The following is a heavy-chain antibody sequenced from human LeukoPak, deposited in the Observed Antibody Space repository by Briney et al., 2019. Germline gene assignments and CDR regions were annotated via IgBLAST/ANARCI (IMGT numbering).Heavy chain of an antibody. CDR3: ARHVSRITIARGVIARGFDL. V-gene: IGHV4-39*01. D-gene: IGHD3-10*01. J-gene: IGHJ3*01. CDR2: SYCSGST. Sequence: SETLSLTCTVSGGSISSSSYYWGWIGQPPGKGLEWCGSSYCSGSTYYNPPLQRRVTISVDTSQNQFSLQLSSVTAPPTAVYYCARHVSRITIARGVIARGFDLWRQGPMVSVSS. CDR1: GGSISSSSYY.